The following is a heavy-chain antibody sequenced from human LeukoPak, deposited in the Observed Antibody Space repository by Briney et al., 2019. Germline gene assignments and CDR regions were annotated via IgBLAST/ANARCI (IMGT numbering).Heavy chain of an antibody. CDR1: GGSISSSSYY. Sequence: KPSETLSLTCTVSGGSISSSSYYWGWIRQPPGKGLEWIGSIYYSGSTYYNPSLKSRVTISVDTSKNQFSLKLSSVTAADTGVYYCARPKKAEDLSSGWYYFDYWGQGTLVTVSS. D-gene: IGHD6-19*01. V-gene: IGHV4-39*01. CDR3: ARPKKAEDLSSGWYYFDY. J-gene: IGHJ4*02. CDR2: IYYSGST.